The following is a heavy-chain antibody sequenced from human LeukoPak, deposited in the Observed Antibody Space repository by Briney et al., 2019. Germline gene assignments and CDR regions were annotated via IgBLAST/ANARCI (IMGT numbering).Heavy chain of an antibody. CDR3: ARGGSSGWPYYYYYMDV. V-gene: IGHV4-59*08. CDR2: IFYSGTT. CDR1: GGSISSHF. Sequence: SETLSLTCTVSGGSISSHFWSWIRQPPGKGLEWIGYIFYSGTTKYNPSLRSRVTISADASKNQFSLKLSSVTAADTAVYYCARGGSSGWPYYYYYMDVWGKGTTVTISS. J-gene: IGHJ6*03. D-gene: IGHD6-19*01.